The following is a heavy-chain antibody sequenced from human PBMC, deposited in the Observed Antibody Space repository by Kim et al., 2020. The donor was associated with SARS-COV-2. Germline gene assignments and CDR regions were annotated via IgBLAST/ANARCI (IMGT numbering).Heavy chain of an antibody. CDR2: NT. D-gene: IGHD3-10*01. CDR3: TRGFGSETNY. V-gene: IGHV3-74*01. Sequence: NTGYADSVKGRFTISRDNAKNTLYLQMNSLRVEDTAVYYCTRGFGSETNYWGQGSLVIVST. J-gene: IGHJ4*02.